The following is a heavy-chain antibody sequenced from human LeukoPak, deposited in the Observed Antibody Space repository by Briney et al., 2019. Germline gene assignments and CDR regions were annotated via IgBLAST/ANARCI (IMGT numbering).Heavy chain of an antibody. CDR3: ARQEGYCSSTSCRLGYYYYYMDV. CDR1: GFTFSSYA. J-gene: IGHJ6*03. Sequence: GRSLRLSCAASGFTFSSYAMHWVRQAPGKGREGVAVISYDGSNKYYADSVKGRFTISRDNSKNTLYLQMNSLRAEDTAVYYCARQEGYCSSTSCRLGYYYYYMDVWGKGTTVTVSS. V-gene: IGHV3-30*01. CDR2: ISYDGSNK. D-gene: IGHD2-2*01.